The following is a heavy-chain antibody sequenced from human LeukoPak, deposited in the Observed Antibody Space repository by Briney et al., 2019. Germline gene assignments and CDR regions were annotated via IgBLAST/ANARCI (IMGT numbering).Heavy chain of an antibody. CDR1: GGSISSGSYY. D-gene: IGHD5-18*01. CDR3: ARVMAVTLSAFDI. V-gene: IGHV4-61*02. Sequence: PSQTLSLTCTVSGGSISSGSYYWSWIRQPAGKGLEWIGRIYTSGSTNYNPSLKSRVTMSADTSKNHFSLKLTSVTAADTAVYYCARVMAVTLSAFDIWGQGTMVVVSS. CDR2: IYTSGST. J-gene: IGHJ3*02.